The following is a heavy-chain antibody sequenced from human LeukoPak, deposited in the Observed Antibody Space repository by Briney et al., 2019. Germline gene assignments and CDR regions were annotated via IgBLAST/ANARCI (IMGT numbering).Heavy chain of an antibody. CDR1: GGSISSTSYY. V-gene: IGHV4-39*01. CDR2: IYYSGST. D-gene: IGHD3-22*01. CDR3: AKAGVRYFDSSGLYAFDF. Sequence: SETLSLNCAVSGGSISSTSYYWAWIRQPPGKGLEWIGTIYYSGSTYHNPSLKSRVTLSVDTSRNQFSLRLSSVDAADTAVYYCAKAGVRYFDSSGLYAFDFWGQGTTVTASS. J-gene: IGHJ3*01.